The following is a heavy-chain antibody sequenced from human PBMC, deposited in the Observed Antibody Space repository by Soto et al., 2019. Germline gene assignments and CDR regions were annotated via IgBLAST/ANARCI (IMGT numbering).Heavy chain of an antibody. V-gene: IGHV3-23*01. D-gene: IGHD1-1*01. CDR3: AKDGTTAGIHYYGMDV. Sequence: GSLRLSCEVSGFTLTSYGMNWVRQAPDEGLEWVSTIGRGGDTYYADSVKGRFTISRDNSKNTLFLQMNSLRAEDTALYFCAKDGTTAGIHYYGMDVWGQGTTVTVSS. CDR1: GFTLTSYG. CDR2: IGRGGDT. J-gene: IGHJ6*02.